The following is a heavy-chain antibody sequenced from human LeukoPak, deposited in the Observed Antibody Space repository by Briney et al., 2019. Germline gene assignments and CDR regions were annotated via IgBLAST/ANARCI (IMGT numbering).Heavy chain of an antibody. Sequence: ASVTVSCKASGYTFTDYYLLWVRQAPGQGPEWMGWISPNSGGTNYAQNFKGRVTMTRDTSISTAYLELNSLTSDDTAVYYCARALGGGYGFDPWGQGTLVTVSS. CDR2: ISPNSGGT. D-gene: IGHD5-18*01. J-gene: IGHJ5*02. CDR3: ARALGGGYGFDP. CDR1: GYTFTDYY. V-gene: IGHV1-2*02.